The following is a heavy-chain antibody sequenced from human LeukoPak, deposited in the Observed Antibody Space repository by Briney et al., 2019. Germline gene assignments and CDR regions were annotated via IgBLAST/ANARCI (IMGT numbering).Heavy chain of an antibody. CDR3: ARGGVDHYGSGTYYLMYYFDH. J-gene: IGHJ4*02. CDR2: ISGSGGVT. V-gene: IGHV3-23*01. D-gene: IGHD3-10*01. CDR1: GFTFTDYG. Sequence: GGSLRLSCAASGFTFTDYGMRWVRQAPGKGVEWVSGISGSGGVTYYADSVQGRFTVSRDDPHNTLYSQMTSVRAQDTAVYFCARGGVDHYGSGTYYLMYYFDHWGQGALVTVSS.